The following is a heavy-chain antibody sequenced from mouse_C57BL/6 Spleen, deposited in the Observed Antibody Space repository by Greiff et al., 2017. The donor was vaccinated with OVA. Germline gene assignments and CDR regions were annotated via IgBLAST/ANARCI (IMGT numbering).Heavy chain of an antibody. D-gene: IGHD3-1*01. V-gene: IGHV1-82*01. CDR2: IYPGDGDT. CDR3: ARWGALFDY. Sequence: QVQLQQSGPELVKPGASVKISCKASGYAFSSSWMNWVKQRPGKGLEWIGRIYPGDGDTNYNGKFKGKATLTADKSSSTAYMQLSSLTSEDSAVYFCARWGALFDYWGQGTTLTVSS. CDR1: GYAFSSSW. J-gene: IGHJ2*01.